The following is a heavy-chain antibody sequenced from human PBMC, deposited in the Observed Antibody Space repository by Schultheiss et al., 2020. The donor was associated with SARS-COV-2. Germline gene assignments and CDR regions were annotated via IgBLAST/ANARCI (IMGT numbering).Heavy chain of an antibody. V-gene: IGHV3-30*18. CDR3: AKALGGNSGGYYYYMDV. CDR1: GFIFSSYG. D-gene: IGHD4-23*01. J-gene: IGHJ6*03. Sequence: GGSLRLSCAASGFIFSSYGMHWVRQAPGKGLEWVAVISYDGSNKYYADSVKGRFTISRDNSKNTLYLQMNSLRAEDTAVYYCAKALGGNSGGYYYYMDVWGKGTTVTVSS. CDR2: ISYDGSNK.